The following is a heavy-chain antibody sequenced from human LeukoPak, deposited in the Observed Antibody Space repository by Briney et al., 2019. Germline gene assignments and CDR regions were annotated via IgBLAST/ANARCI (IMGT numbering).Heavy chain of an antibody. D-gene: IGHD3-10*01. Sequence: ETLSLTCAVYGGTFSGYYWSWIRQPPGKGLEWIGEINHSGSTNYNPSLKSRVTISVDTSKNQFSLKLSSVTAADTAVYYCARGHRAPYYYGSGTIYDWGWFDPWGQGTLVTVSS. CDR1: GGTFSGYY. J-gene: IGHJ5*02. CDR2: INHSGST. CDR3: ARGHRAPYYYGSGTIYDWGWFDP. V-gene: IGHV4-34*01.